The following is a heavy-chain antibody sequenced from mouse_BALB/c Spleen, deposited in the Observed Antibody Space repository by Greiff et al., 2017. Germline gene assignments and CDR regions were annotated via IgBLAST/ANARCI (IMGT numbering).Heavy chain of an antibody. CDR3: ARSGYRYDVNYAMDY. V-gene: IGHV1S29*02. D-gene: IGHD2-14*01. CDR2: IYPYNGGT. Sequence: EVQLQQSGPELVKPGASVKISCKASGYTFTDYNMHWVKQSHGKSLEWIGYIYPYNGGTGYNQKFKSKATLTVDNSSSTAYMELRSLTSEDSAVYYCARSGYRYDVNYAMDYWGQGTSVTVSS. CDR1: GYTFTDYN. J-gene: IGHJ4*01.